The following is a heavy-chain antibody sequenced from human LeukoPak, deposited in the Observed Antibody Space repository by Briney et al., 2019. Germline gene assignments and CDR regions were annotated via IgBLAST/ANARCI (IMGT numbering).Heavy chain of an antibody. J-gene: IGHJ4*02. CDR2: ISSSGSYI. V-gene: IGHV3-21*06. D-gene: IGHD6-19*01. CDR3: ARSVPGGSGWMGSIEY. CDR1: GFTFSTYD. Sequence: SGGSLRLSCAASGFTFSTYDMNWVRQAPGKGLEWVSTISSSGSYIYYADSLKGRFAISRDNAKNSLHLQMNSLRVGDTAVYYCARSVPGGSGWMGSIEYWGQGTLVTVPS.